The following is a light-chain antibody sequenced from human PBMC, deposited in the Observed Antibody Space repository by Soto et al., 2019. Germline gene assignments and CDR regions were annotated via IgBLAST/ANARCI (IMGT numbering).Light chain of an antibody. V-gene: IGKV1-9*01. CDR3: QQSYSTLQT. CDR2: SAS. J-gene: IGKJ1*01. CDR1: PGISSY. Sequence: DIQLTQSPSILSASVGDRVTITCRASPGISSYLAWYQQKPGKAPELLIFSASTLVSGVPSRFSGSGSETDFTLTISSLQPEDSATYYCQQSYSTLQTFGQGTKVEIK.